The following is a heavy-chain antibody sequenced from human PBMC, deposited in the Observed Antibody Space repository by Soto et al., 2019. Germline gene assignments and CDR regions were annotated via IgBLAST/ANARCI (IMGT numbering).Heavy chain of an antibody. CDR1: GYTFTSYD. CDR3: AREGVRGMDV. V-gene: IGHV1-8*01. J-gene: IGHJ6*02. CDR2: MNPNSANT. Sequence: QVQLVQSGAEVKKPGASVKVSCKASGYTFTSYDINWVRQATGQGLEWMGWMNPNSANTGYAQKFQGRVTMTRNTSISTAYMELSSXXSEXXXVXXCAREGVRGMDVWGQGTTVTVSS. D-gene: IGHD3-16*01.